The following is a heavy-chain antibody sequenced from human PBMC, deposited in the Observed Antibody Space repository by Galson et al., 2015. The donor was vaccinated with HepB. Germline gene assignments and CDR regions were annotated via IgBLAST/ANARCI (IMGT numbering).Heavy chain of an antibody. CDR1: GFTFSSYA. V-gene: IGHV3-23*01. D-gene: IGHD3-3*01. Sequence: SLRLSCAASGFTFSSYAMSWVRQAPGKGLEWVSAISGSGGSTYYADSVKGRFTISRDNSKNTLYLQMNSLRAEDTAVYYCAKVDAVRFFIDYWGQGTLVTVSS. CDR3: AKVDAVRFFIDY. CDR2: ISGSGGST. J-gene: IGHJ4*02.